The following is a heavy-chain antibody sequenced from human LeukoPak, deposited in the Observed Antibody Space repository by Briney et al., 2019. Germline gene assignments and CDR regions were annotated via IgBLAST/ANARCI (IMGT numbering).Heavy chain of an antibody. J-gene: IGHJ3*02. CDR1: GFTFSSYW. D-gene: IGHD6-13*01. CDR3: AKGRYSTISAGGTLDI. Sequence: GGSLRLSCAASGFTFSSYWMHWVRQAPGKGLVSVSRINTDGSSTSYADSVKGRFTISRDNAKNTLYLQMNRLRAEDTAVYYCAKGRYSTISAGGTLDIWGQGTMVTVSS. V-gene: IGHV3-74*01. CDR2: INTDGSST.